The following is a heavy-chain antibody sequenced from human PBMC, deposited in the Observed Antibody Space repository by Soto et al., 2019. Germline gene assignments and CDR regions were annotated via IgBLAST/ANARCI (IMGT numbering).Heavy chain of an antibody. CDR3: AKAGAGPIVGPTDFDY. CDR1: GITFTLYA. V-gene: IGHV3-23*01. Sequence: GGSLRLSCAASGITFTLYAMSWVRQAPGKGLEWVSAISGRGDNTHYAASVQGRFTISRDNSKNTLFLQMNTLRADDTAVYYCAKAGAGPIVGPTDFDYWGQGTLVTVSS. J-gene: IGHJ4*02. D-gene: IGHD1-26*01. CDR2: ISGRGDNT.